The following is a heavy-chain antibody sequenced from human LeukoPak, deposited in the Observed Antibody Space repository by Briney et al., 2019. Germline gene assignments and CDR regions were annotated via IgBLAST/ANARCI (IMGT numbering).Heavy chain of an antibody. D-gene: IGHD5-12*01. CDR1: GYTFTNYD. J-gene: IGHJ4*02. Sequence: ASVKVSCKASGYTFTNYDINWVRQATGQGLEWLGWMNANNGNTGYAQKFQGRVTMTRDTSVSTAYMKLSSLRSEDTAVYYCARNLARTGDFDYWGQGTLVAVSS. V-gene: IGHV1-8*01. CDR2: MNANNGNT. CDR3: ARNLARTGDFDY.